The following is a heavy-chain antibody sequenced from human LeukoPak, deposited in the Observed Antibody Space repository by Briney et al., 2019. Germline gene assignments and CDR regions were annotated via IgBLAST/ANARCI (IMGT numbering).Heavy chain of an antibody. V-gene: IGHV2-5*01. CDR1: GFSLDSTAVG. J-gene: IGHJ4*02. Sequence: SGPTLVNPTETLTLTCTFSGFSLDSTAVGVGWVRQPPGKALEWLAHIYGSDDKRYMPSLQNRLTITKDTSKNLVVLTMANVDPVDTATYYCARQGYGYVYFDFWGRGILVTVSS. CDR2: IYGSDDK. D-gene: IGHD5-18*01. CDR3: ARQGYGYVYFDF.